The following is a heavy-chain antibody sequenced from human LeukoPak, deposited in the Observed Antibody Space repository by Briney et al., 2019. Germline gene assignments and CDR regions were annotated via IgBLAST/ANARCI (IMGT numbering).Heavy chain of an antibody. CDR1: GFTFSSFA. Sequence: GGSLRLSCVASGFTFSSFAVSWVRQAPGKRLEWVSVISGGGGSTFYADSVKGRFTISRDNSKNTLYLQMNSLRAEDTAVYYCAKSRVLLNYFDYWGQGTLVTVSS. CDR2: ISGGGGST. CDR3: AKSRVLLNYFDY. V-gene: IGHV3-23*01. J-gene: IGHJ4*02. D-gene: IGHD3-10*01.